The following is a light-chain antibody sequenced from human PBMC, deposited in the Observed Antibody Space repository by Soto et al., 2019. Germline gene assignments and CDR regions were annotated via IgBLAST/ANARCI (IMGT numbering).Light chain of an antibody. Sequence: DIQMTQSPSTLSASVGDRVTITCRASQTISTWLAWYQQKPGKAPNLLIYKASSLASGVPPRFSGSGSGTEFTLTISSLQPDDFATYYCQQYNSYSRTFGQGTKVDIK. J-gene: IGKJ1*01. CDR2: KAS. CDR1: QTISTW. CDR3: QQYNSYSRT. V-gene: IGKV1-5*03.